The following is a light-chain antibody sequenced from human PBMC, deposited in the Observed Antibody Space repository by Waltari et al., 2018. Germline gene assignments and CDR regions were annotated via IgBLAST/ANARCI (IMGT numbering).Light chain of an antibody. Sequence: SYELTQPPSVSVSPGQTARITCSGHELPRKYAYWFQQKSGQAPRLVIYEDTKRPSGFPAGFSGSSSGTVATLTITGAQVDDEADYYCDSSDTTGLRVFGGGTTVVVL. CDR2: EDT. J-gene: IGLJ1*01. V-gene: IGLV3-10*01. CDR1: ELPRKY. CDR3: DSSDTTGLRV.